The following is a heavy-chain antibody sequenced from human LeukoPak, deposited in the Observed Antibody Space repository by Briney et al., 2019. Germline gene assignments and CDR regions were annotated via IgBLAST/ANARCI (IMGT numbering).Heavy chain of an antibody. CDR1: GGTFSSYA. Sequence: SVKVSCKASGGTFSSYAISWVRQAPGQGLEWKGGIIPILGIANYAQKFQGRVTITADKSTSTAYMELSSLRSEDTAVYYCARTCSSTSCYYFDYRGQGTLVTVSS. V-gene: IGHV1-69*10. CDR3: ARTCSSTSCYYFDY. D-gene: IGHD2-2*01. J-gene: IGHJ4*02. CDR2: IIPILGIA.